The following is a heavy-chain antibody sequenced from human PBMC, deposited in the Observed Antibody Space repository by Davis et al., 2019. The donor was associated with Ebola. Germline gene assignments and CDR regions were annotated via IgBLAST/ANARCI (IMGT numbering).Heavy chain of an antibody. Sequence: PGGSLRLSCTTSGFEFSMFAMHWVRQAPGKGLEWVAFIWHDGSKKYYAGSVKGRFTISRDNSNNTVSLQLNSLRAEDTAVYYCAKDSEGIDYWGQGTLVTVSS. CDR1: GFEFSMFA. CDR3: AKDSEGIDY. D-gene: IGHD1-14*01. V-gene: IGHV3-30*02. J-gene: IGHJ4*02. CDR2: IWHDGSKK.